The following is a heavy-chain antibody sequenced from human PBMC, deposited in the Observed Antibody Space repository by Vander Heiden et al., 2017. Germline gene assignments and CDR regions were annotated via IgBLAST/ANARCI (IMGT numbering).Heavy chain of an antibody. D-gene: IGHD3-10*01. Sequence: EVQMVQSGAEMKQPGESLKISCQYSGFTFAAQWVAWVRQVPGKGLEWLGIIHPGDSDTRYNPSFRGRVTMSVDKSKNTASLQWNSLEASDTAIYYCARQTLIRGVGWFDPWGQGTLVSVSS. V-gene: IGHV5-51*01. J-gene: IGHJ5*02. CDR3: ARQTLIRGVGWFDP. CDR1: GFTFAAQW. CDR2: IHPGDSDT.